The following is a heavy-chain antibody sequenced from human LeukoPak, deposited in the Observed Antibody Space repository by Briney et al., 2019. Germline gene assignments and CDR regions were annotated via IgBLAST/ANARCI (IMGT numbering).Heavy chain of an antibody. CDR2: ISAYNGNT. Sequence: ASVKVSCKASGYTFTSYGISWVRQAPGQGLEWMGWISAYNGNTNYAQKLQGRVTMTADTSTSTAYMELRSLRSEDTAVYYCAVATPEYYFDYWGQGTLVTVSS. D-gene: IGHD5-12*01. CDR3: AVATPEYYFDY. CDR1: GYTFTSYG. V-gene: IGHV1-18*01. J-gene: IGHJ4*02.